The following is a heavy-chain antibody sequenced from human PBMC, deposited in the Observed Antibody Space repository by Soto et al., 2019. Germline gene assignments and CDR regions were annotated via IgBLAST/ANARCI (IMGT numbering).Heavy chain of an antibody. CDR2: IYHSGST. D-gene: IGHD3-22*01. CDR1: GGSFSGYY. Sequence: PSETMSLTCAVYGGSFSGYYWSWIRQPPGKGLEWIGYIYHSGSTNYNPSLKSRVTISVDTSKNQFSLKLSSVTAADTAVYYCARIGRPFYYYDSSGYYYGAFDIWGQGTMVTVSS. CDR3: ARIGRPFYYYDSSGYYYGAFDI. V-gene: IGHV4-34*01. J-gene: IGHJ3*02.